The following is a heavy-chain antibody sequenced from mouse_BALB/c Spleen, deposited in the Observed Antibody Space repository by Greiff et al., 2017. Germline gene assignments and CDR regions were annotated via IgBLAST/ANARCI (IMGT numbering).Heavy chain of an antibody. CDR2: IDPANGNT. CDR3: ARYYMYDDGDYYAMDY. V-gene: IGHV14-3*02. D-gene: IGHD2-14*01. Sequence: VQLQQSGAELVKPGASVKLSCTASGFNIKDTYMHWVKQRPEQGLEWIGRIDPANGNTKYDPKFQGKATITADTSSNTAYLQLSSLTSEDTAVYYCARYYMYDDGDYYAMDYWGQGTSVTVSS. CDR1: GFNIKDTY. J-gene: IGHJ4*01.